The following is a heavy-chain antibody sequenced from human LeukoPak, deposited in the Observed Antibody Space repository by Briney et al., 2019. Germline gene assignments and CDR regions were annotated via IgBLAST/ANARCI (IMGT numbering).Heavy chain of an antibody. CDR3: ARDNDYTNYY. Sequence: GGSLRLSCAASGFTFSSYSMNWVRQAPGKGLEWVSSISSSSSYIYYADSVKGRFTVSGDNAKNSLYLQMNSVRAEDTAIYYCARDNDYTNYYWGQGTPVTVSS. J-gene: IGHJ4*02. D-gene: IGHD4-11*01. V-gene: IGHV3-21*06. CDR1: GFTFSSYS. CDR2: ISSSSSYI.